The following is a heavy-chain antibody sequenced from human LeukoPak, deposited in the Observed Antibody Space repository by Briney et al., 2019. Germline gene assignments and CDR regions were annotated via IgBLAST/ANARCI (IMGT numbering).Heavy chain of an antibody. CDR3: ARGIITVTNYYYYYMDV. J-gene: IGHJ6*03. CDR1: GYTFTSYD. D-gene: IGHD4-11*01. Sequence: GASVKVSCRASGYTFTSYDINWVRQATGQGLEWMGWMNPNSGNTGYAQKFQGRVTITRNTSISTAYMELSSLRSEDTAVYYCARGIITVTNYYYYYMDVWGKGTTVTASS. V-gene: IGHV1-8*03. CDR2: MNPNSGNT.